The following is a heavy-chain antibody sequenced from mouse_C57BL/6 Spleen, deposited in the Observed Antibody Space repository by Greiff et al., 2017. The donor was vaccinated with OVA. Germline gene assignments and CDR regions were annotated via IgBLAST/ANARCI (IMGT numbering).Heavy chain of an antibody. V-gene: IGHV2-9-1*01. Sequence: VKLMESGPGLVAPSQSLSITCTVSGFSLTSYAISWVRQPPGKGLEWLGVIWTGGGTNYNSALKSRLSISKDNSKSQVFLKMNSLQTDDTARYYCARKVVSIDYDVGYAMDYWGQGTSVTVSS. CDR3: ARKVVSIDYDVGYAMDY. J-gene: IGHJ4*01. CDR2: IWTGGGT. CDR1: GFSLTSYA. D-gene: IGHD2-4*01.